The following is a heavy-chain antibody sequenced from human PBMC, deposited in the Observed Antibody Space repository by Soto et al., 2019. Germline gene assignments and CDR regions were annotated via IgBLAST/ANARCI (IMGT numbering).Heavy chain of an antibody. Sequence: GGSLRLSCAASGFTFSSYGMHWARQDPGKGLGWVAVISYDGSNKYYADSVKGRFTISRDNAKNSVYLQMNSLRAEDTAVYYCARDGGVAATLANYFDYWGQGTLVTVSS. J-gene: IGHJ4*02. CDR2: ISYDGSNK. V-gene: IGHV3-30*03. D-gene: IGHD2-15*01. CDR1: GFTFSSYG. CDR3: ARDGGVAATLANYFDY.